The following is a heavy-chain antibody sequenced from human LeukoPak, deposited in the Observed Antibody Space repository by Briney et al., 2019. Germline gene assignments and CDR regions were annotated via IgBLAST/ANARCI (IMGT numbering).Heavy chain of an antibody. D-gene: IGHD6-19*01. V-gene: IGHV3-21*01. Sequence: GGSLRLSCAASGFTFSSYTINWVRQAPGKGLEWVSAISSSSTYIYYADSVKGRFTISRDDAKKSLYLQMNSLRAEDTAVYYCARDYDSSGWYGSRSDPWGQGTLVTVSS. CDR1: GFTFSSYT. J-gene: IGHJ5*02. CDR3: ARDYDSSGWYGSRSDP. CDR2: ISSSSTYI.